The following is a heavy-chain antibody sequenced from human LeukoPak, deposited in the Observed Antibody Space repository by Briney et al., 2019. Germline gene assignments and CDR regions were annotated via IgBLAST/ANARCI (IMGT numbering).Heavy chain of an antibody. Sequence: SETLSLTCTVSGGPISSYYWSWIRQPPGKGLGWIGYIYYSGSTNYNPSLKSRVTISVDTSKNQFSLKLSSVTAADTAVYYCARAYYGSGIGIWGQGTMVTVSS. J-gene: IGHJ3*02. CDR3: ARAYYGSGIGI. CDR2: IYYSGST. V-gene: IGHV4-59*01. CDR1: GGPISSYY. D-gene: IGHD3-10*01.